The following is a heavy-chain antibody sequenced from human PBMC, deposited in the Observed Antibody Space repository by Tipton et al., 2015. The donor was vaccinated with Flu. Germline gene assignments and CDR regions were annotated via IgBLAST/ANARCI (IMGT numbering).Heavy chain of an antibody. J-gene: IGHJ6*02. CDR3: ARLGDGREFTEYDPYYYYYYALDV. D-gene: IGHD2-21*02. V-gene: IGHV1-69*01. CDR1: GDSFSNYS. Sequence: QVQLVQSGPEVKKPGSSVKVSCKASGDSFSNYSISWVRQAPGQGLEWMGGIIPVFDTPKYAQNFQGRVTISADESTTTSYMELSSLRSEDTAVYYCARLGDGREFTEYDPYYYYYYALDVWGQGTTVTVSS. CDR2: IIPVFDTP.